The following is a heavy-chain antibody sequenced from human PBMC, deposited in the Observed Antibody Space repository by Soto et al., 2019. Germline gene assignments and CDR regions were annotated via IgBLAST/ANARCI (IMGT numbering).Heavy chain of an antibody. CDR1: GGSISSSSYY. J-gene: IGHJ4*02. CDR3: ARRPPRYCSGGSCYGFDY. D-gene: IGHD2-15*01. V-gene: IGHV4-39*01. Sequence: SETLSLTCTVSGGSISSSSYYWGWIRQPPGKGLEWIGSIYYSGSTYYNPSLKSRVTISADTSKNQFSLKLSSVTAADTAVYYCARRPPRYCSGGSCYGFDYWGQGTLVTVS. CDR2: IYYSGST.